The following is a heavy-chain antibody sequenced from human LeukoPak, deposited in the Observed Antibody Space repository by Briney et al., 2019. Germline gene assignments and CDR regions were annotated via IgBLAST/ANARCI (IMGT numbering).Heavy chain of an antibody. CDR2: ISYDGNDK. CDR3: ARGIQLWSRFDY. CDR1: GFTFSNFA. D-gene: IGHD5-18*01. Sequence: GRSLRLSCAASGFTFSNFAVHWVRQTTGKGLEWVSLISYDGNDKYYADSVKGRFTISRDNSKNTLYLQMNSLRAEDTAVYYCARGIQLWSRFDYWGQGTLVTVSS. V-gene: IGHV3-30*04. J-gene: IGHJ4*02.